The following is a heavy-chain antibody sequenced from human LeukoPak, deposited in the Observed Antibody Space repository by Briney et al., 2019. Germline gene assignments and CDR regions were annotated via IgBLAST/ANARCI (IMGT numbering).Heavy chain of an antibody. J-gene: IGHJ4*02. Sequence: PSQTLSLTCTVSGGSISSGDYYWSWIRQPPGQGLEWIGYIYYSGSTYYNPSLKSRVTISVDTSKNQFSLKLSSVTAADTAVYYCAGHHPRNTVDFWGQGTLVTVSS. D-gene: IGHD2/OR15-2a*01. CDR2: IYYSGST. CDR3: AGHHPRNTVDF. V-gene: IGHV4-30-4*01. CDR1: GGSISSGDYY.